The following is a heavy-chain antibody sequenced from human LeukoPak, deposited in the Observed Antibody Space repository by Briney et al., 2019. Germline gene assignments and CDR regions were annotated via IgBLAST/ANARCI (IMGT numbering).Heavy chain of an antibody. CDR3: ARDGYYYDSSGYYHWFFDL. J-gene: IGHJ2*01. CDR2: INSDGGST. Sequence: PGGSLRLSCAASGFTFSSSWMHWVRQAPGKGLVWVSRINSDGGSTSYADSVKGQFTISRDNAKNTLYLQMDSLRAEDTALYYCARDGYYYDSSGYYHWFFDLWGRGALVTVSS. D-gene: IGHD3-22*01. CDR1: GFTFSSSW. V-gene: IGHV3-74*01.